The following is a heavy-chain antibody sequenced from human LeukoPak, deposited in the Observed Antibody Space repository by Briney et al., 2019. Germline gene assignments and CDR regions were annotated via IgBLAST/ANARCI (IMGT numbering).Heavy chain of an antibody. D-gene: IGHD6-13*01. V-gene: IGHV3-21*01. CDR3: ARVYSSSWRPFDY. CDR1: GSTFSSYS. CDR2: ISSSSSYI. J-gene: IGHJ4*02. Sequence: PGGSLRLSCAASGSTFSSYSMNWVRLAPGKGLEWVSSISSSSSYIYYADSVKGRFTISRDNAKNSLYLQMNSLRAEDTAVYYCARVYSSSWRPFDYWGQGTLVTVSS.